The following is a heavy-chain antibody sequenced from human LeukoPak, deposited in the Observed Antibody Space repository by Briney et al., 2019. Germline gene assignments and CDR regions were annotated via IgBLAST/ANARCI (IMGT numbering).Heavy chain of an antibody. CDR3: ARHKMTAILSWFDP. V-gene: IGHV4-34*01. J-gene: IGHJ5*02. CDR1: GGSFSGYY. Sequence: SETLSLTCAVYGGSFSGYYWSWIRQPPGKGLEWIGEINHSGTTNYNPSLKSRVTISVDTSKNQFFLKLSSVTAADTAVYYCARHKMTAILSWFDPWGQGTLVTVSS. D-gene: IGHD2-21*02. CDR2: INHSGTT.